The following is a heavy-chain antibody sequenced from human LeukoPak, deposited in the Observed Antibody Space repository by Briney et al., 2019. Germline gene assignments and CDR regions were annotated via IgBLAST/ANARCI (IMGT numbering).Heavy chain of an antibody. J-gene: IGHJ5*02. Sequence: GGSLRLSCAASGFTLSTYWMSWVRQAPGKGLEWLANIKQDGSEKYYVDSVKGRFTISRDNVENSLDLQMNSLGVEDTAVYYCTRGPRGYDSSGAPWGQGTLVTVSS. CDR2: IKQDGSEK. V-gene: IGHV3-7*01. D-gene: IGHD3-22*01. CDR1: GFTLSTYW. CDR3: TRGPRGYDSSGAP.